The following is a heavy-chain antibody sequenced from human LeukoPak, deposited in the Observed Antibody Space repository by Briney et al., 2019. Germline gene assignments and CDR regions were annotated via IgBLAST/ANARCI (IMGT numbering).Heavy chain of an antibody. CDR2: INHSGST. CDR1: GGSFSGYY. J-gene: IGHJ4*02. D-gene: IGHD6-19*01. V-gene: IGHV4-34*01. CDR3: ARHGSGWSFDY. Sequence: ASETLSLTCAVYGGSFSGYYWSWIRQPPGKGLEWIGEINHSGSTNYNPSLKSRLTISIDTSRNQFSLQLSSVTAADTAVYYCARHGSGWSFDYCGQGTLVTVSS.